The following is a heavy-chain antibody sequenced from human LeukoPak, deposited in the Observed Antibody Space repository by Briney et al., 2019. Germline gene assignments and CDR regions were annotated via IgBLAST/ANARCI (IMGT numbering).Heavy chain of an antibody. CDR1: GFAFSSYE. D-gene: IGHD3-10*01. CDR2: ISSSGSTI. J-gene: IGHJ4*02. CDR3: ARESVLLWFGESGFDY. V-gene: IGHV3-48*03. Sequence: GGSLRLSCAASGFAFSSYEMNWVRQAPGKGLEWVSYISSSGSTIYYADSVKGRFTISRDNAKNSLYLQMNSLRAEDTAVYYCARESVLLWFGESGFDYWGQGTLVTVSS.